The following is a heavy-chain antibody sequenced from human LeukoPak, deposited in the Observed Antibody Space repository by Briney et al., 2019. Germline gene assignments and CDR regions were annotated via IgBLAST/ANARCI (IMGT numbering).Heavy chain of an antibody. V-gene: IGHV1-69*13. CDR3: ARTKLGIGGGYFDY. CDR1: GGTFSSYA. J-gene: IGHJ4*02. D-gene: IGHD7-27*01. CDR2: IIPIFGTA. Sequence: GASVKVSCKASGGTFSSYAISWVRQAPGQGLEWMGGIIPIFGTANYAQKFQGRVTITADESTSAAYMELSSLRSEDTAVYYCARTKLGIGGGYFDYWGQGTLVTVSS.